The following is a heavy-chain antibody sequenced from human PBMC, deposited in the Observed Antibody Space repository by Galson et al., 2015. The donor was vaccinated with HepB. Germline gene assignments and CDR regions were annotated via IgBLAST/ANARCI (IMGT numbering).Heavy chain of an antibody. CDR2: IIPILGIA. D-gene: IGHD4-17*01. V-gene: IGHV1-69*04. CDR1: GGTFSSYA. J-gene: IGHJ4*02. Sequence: SVKVSCKASGGTFSSYAISWVRQAPGQGLEWMGRIIPILGIANYAQKFQGRVTITADKSTSTAYMELSSLRSEDTAVYYCASPAGDYSDPYWGQGTLVTVSS. CDR3: ASPAGDYSDPY.